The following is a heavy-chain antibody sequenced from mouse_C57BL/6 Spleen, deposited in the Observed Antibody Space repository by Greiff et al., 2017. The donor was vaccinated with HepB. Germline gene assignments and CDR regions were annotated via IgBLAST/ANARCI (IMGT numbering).Heavy chain of an antibody. CDR2: ISSGSSTI. D-gene: IGHD1-1*01. J-gene: IGHJ2*01. CDR3: ARGVYYYGSSLDY. V-gene: IGHV5-17*01. Sequence: EVQLQESGGGLVKPGGSLKLSCAASGFTFSDYGMHWVRQAPEKGLEWVAYISSGSSTIYYADTVKGRFTISRDNAKNTLFLQMTSLRSEDTAMYYCARGVYYYGSSLDYWGQGTTLTVSS. CDR1: GFTFSDYG.